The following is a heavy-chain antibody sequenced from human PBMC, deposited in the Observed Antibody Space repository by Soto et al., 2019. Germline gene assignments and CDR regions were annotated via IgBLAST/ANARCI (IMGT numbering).Heavy chain of an antibody. CDR2: LSTSGRT. V-gene: IGHV4-4*07. CDR3: ARGLGRYFDL. J-gene: IGHJ2*01. CDR1: GDSFGNFY. D-gene: IGHD3-16*01. Sequence: SETLSLTCTVPGDSFGNFYWSWIRQPAGKGLESIGRLSTSGRTNYSPSLQSRVTMSLDTSKNRFSLRLTSVSAADTAVYFCARGLGRYFDLWGRGTLVTVSS.